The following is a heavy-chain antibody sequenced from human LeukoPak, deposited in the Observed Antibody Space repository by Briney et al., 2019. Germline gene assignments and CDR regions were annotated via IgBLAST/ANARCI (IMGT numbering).Heavy chain of an antibody. CDR1: GGSFSGYY. Sequence: PSETLSLTCAVYGGSFSGYYWSWIRQPPGKGLEWIGEINHSGSTNYNPSLKSRVTISVDTSKNQFSLKLSSVTAADTAVYYWERGGDGYRSFDDWGQGTTVTVSS. D-gene: IGHD5-24*01. CDR3: ERGGDGYRSFDD. J-gene: IGHJ4*01. V-gene: IGHV4-34*01. CDR2: INHSGST.